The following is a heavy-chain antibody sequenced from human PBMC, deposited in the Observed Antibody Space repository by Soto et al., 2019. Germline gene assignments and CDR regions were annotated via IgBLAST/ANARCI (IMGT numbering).Heavy chain of an antibody. CDR2: FDPEDSET. J-gene: IGHJ5*02. V-gene: IGHV1-24*01. D-gene: IGHD6-19*01. CDR1: GYTLTDLS. Sequence: ASVKVSCKVSGYTLTDLSKHWVRQAPGKGLEWMGGFDPEDSETIYAQKFQGTVTLTEDTSTDTAYMELSSLRSEDTAMYYCAAVRRYSSGRSLDLWGQGTLVTVFS. CDR3: AAVRRYSSGRSLDL.